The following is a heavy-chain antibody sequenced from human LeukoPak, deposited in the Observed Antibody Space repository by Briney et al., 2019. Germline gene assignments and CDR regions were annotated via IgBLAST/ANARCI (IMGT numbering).Heavy chain of an antibody. Sequence: GGSLRLFCAASGFTFSSYAMSWVRQAPGKGLEWVSAISGSGGSTYYADSVKGRFTISRDNSKNTLYLQMNSLRAEDTALYYCAKDIGYYDSSGYSVGYFDYWGQGTLVTVSS. CDR3: AKDIGYYDSSGYSVGYFDY. CDR2: ISGSGGST. CDR1: GFTFSSYA. V-gene: IGHV3-23*01. D-gene: IGHD3-22*01. J-gene: IGHJ4*02.